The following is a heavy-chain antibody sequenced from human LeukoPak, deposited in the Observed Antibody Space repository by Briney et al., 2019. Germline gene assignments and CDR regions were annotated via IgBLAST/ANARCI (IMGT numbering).Heavy chain of an antibody. V-gene: IGHV4-61*02. CDR1: GDPISSGSHY. CDR2: IYSTGSA. Sequence: PSETLSLTCTVSGDPISSGSHYWSWIRQPAGQGLEWIGRIYSTGSADYNPSLNSRVAMSVDTSRNQLSLTLTSVTAADTALYYCVREYFQFVRVSPHSWFAPWGQGTLVTVSS. D-gene: IGHD6-6*01. J-gene: IGHJ5*02. CDR3: VREYFQFVRVSPHSWFAP.